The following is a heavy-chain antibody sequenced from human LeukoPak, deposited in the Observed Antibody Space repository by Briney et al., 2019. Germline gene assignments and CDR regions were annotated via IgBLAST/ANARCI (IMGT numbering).Heavy chain of an antibody. V-gene: IGHV4-34*01. CDR1: GAPFSGYS. J-gene: IGHJ6*03. CDR2: FSHTGSP. Sequence: SETLSLTCAISGAPFSGYSWTWIRQPPGKGLEWIGEFSHTGSPIYNPSLKSRVNISIDTSKNQFSLRLTSVTAADTAVYYCARDGRYCGGDCYMDVWGKGTTVTVSS. CDR3: ARDGRYCGGDCYMDV. D-gene: IGHD2-21*01.